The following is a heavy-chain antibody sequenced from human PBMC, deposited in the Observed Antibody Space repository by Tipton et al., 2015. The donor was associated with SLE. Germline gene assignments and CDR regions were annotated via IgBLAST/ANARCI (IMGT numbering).Heavy chain of an antibody. D-gene: IGHD2-2*01. Sequence: TLSLTCTVSGGSISSYYWSWIRQPPGKGLEWNGYIYYSGSTNYNPSLKSRVTISVDTSKNQFSLKLSSVTAADTAVYYCSREGYCSSTSCYAGAFDIWGQRTMVTVSS. CDR3: SREGYCSSTSCYAGAFDI. V-gene: IGHV4-59*01. CDR1: GGSISSYY. CDR2: IYYSGST. J-gene: IGHJ3*02.